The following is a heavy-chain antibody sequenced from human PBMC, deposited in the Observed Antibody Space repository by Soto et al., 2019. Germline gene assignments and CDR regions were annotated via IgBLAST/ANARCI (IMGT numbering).Heavy chain of an antibody. Sequence: QVQLVESGGGVVQPGRSLRLSCAASGFTFSTFGMHWVRQAPGKGLEWVAVISYDGTNEYYADSVKGRFTISRDNSKNPLYLQMICLRAEDTAVYSCATVDYSGNSGYAFDIWGQGTMVTVSS. J-gene: IGHJ3*02. CDR3: ATVDYSGNSGYAFDI. CDR1: GFTFSTFG. CDR2: ISYDGTNE. D-gene: IGHD4-4*01. V-gene: IGHV3-30*03.